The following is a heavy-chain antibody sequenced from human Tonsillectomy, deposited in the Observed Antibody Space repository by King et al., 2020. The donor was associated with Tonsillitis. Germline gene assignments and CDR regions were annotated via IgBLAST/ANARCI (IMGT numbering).Heavy chain of an antibody. Sequence: VQLVESGGGLVKPGGSLRLSCAASGFTLSSCSMSWVRQAPGKGLEWVSSISSSSRYIYYADSVKGRFPISRDNGKNSLYLQMDSLRAEDTAVYYCARDQGYSPNSDFYWGQGTLVTVSS. D-gene: IGHD1-26*01. CDR3: ARDQGYSPNSDFY. J-gene: IGHJ4*02. CDR1: GFTLSSCS. V-gene: IGHV3-21*01. CDR2: ISSSSRYI.